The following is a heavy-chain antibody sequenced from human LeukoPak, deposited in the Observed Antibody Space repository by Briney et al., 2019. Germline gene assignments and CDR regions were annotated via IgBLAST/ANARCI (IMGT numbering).Heavy chain of an antibody. CDR2: ISVGGGGR. V-gene: IGHV3-23*01. Sequence: PGGSLRPSCAASGFTLSGYAMSWVSQAPGKGREWVSGISVGGGGRYYADSVKGRFTISRDNSKNPLYLQMNNLRAEDTAVYYCAKGVDASGIYYYFYMDVWGKGTTVTVSS. J-gene: IGHJ6*03. CDR3: AKGVDASGIYYYFYMDV. D-gene: IGHD3-16*01. CDR1: GFTLSGYA.